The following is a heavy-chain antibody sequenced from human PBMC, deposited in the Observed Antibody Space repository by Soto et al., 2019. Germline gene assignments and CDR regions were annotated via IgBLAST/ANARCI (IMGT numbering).Heavy chain of an antibody. V-gene: IGHV3-48*02. CDR1: GFTFSSYS. CDR2: ISSSSSTI. Sequence: EVQLVESGGGLVQPGGSLRLSCAASGFTFSSYSMNWVRQAPGKGLEWVSYISSSSSTIYYADSVKGRFTISRDNAKNSLYLQMNSLRDEDTAVYYCARDKQQLEEPYYFDYWGQGTLVTVSS. J-gene: IGHJ4*02. D-gene: IGHD6-13*01. CDR3: ARDKQQLEEPYYFDY.